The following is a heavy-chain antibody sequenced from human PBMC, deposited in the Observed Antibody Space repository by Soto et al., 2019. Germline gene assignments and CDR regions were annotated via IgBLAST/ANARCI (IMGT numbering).Heavy chain of an antibody. D-gene: IGHD1-1*01. CDR2: MNPNSGSS. CDR3: TLERHLNTPSEALEL. J-gene: IGHJ3*01. Sequence: QVHLVQSGAEVKKPGASVKVSCMASGYNFIAQNIHWVRQAPGLGLEWMGKMNPNSGSSNYAQEFEGKVTTNGDKSTDTVYVALARLQSDDTAAYYCTLERHLNTPSEALELWGQGTMVIVSS. V-gene: IGHV1-2*02. CDR1: GYNFIAQN.